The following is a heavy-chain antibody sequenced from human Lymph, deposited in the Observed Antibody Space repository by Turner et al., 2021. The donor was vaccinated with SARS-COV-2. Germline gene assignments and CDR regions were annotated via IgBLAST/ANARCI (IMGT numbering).Heavy chain of an antibody. J-gene: IGHJ4*02. CDR3: ARAPFIIVLMMYASGYFDN. CDR2: IYYSGST. CDR1: GGSISSSSYY. D-gene: IGHD2-8*01. V-gene: IGHV4-39*01. Sequence: QLQLQESGPGLVKPSETLSLTCTVSGGSISSSSYYWGWIRQPPGKGLEWTGSIYYSGSTYYNPSLKSRVTISVDTSKNQFSLKLSSVTAADTAVYYCARAPFIIVLMMYASGYFDNWGQGTLVTVSS.